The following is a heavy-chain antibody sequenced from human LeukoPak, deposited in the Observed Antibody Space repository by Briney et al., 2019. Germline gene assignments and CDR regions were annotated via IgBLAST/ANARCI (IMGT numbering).Heavy chain of an antibody. D-gene: IGHD3-22*01. CDR3: ARVRTYYYDSSGYYFDY. CDR2: ISAYNGNT. J-gene: IGHJ4*02. CDR1: GYTFTSYG. Sequence: ASVKVSCKASGYTFTSYGISWVRQAPGQGLEWMGWISAYNGNTNYAQELQGRVTMTTDTSTSTAYMELRSLRSDDTAVYYCARVRTYYYDSSGYYFDYWGQGTLVTVSS. V-gene: IGHV1-18*01.